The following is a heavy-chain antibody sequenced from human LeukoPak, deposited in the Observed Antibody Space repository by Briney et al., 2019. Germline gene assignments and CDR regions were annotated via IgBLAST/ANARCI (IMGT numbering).Heavy chain of an antibody. Sequence: PGGSLRLSCSASGFTFSDFYMSWIRQAPGKGLEWVSYINGIGSTIHYAGSVKGRFTISRDNAKNSLFLQMNSLRVEDTAVYYCASRVGFEYWGQGTQVTVSS. CDR3: ASRVGFEY. CDR2: INGIGSTI. V-gene: IGHV3-11*04. J-gene: IGHJ4*02. CDR1: GFTFSDFY. D-gene: IGHD1-26*01.